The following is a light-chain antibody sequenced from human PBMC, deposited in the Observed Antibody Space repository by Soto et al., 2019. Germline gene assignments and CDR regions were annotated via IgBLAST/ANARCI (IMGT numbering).Light chain of an antibody. V-gene: IGLV1-40*01. Sequence: QSVLTQPPSVSGAPGQRVTISCTGNSYNIGAGYDVHWYQQLPGTAPKLLIYGNNNRPSGVPDRFSGSKSGTSASLAITGLQAEDEGEYYCQSCDSSPSGLGVFGRGTKLTVL. CDR3: QSCDSSPSGLGV. CDR1: SYNIGAGYD. J-gene: IGLJ2*01. CDR2: GNN.